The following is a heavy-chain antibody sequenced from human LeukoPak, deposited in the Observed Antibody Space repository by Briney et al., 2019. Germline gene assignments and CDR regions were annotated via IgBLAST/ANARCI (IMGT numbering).Heavy chain of an antibody. CDR3: AKDPSDLGGSGSNNYFDC. Sequence: GGSLRLSCAASGFTFSSYSMNWVRQAPGKGLEWVSAISSSSSYIYYADSLKGRFTISRDNAKNSLYLQMNSLRAEDTAVYYCAKDPSDLGGSGSNNYFDCWGQGTLVTVSS. J-gene: IGHJ4*02. V-gene: IGHV3-21*03. CDR1: GFTFSSYS. CDR2: ISSSSSYI. D-gene: IGHD3-10*01.